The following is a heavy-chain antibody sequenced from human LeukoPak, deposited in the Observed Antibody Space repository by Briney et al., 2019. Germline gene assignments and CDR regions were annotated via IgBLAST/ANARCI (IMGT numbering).Heavy chain of an antibody. Sequence: GGSLRLSCAASGFTFSNYWMTWVRQAPGKGLEWVANIKEDGSEKDYVDSVKGRFTISRDNAKNSLYLQMNSLRAEDTAVYYCARCSRGNTVTTPNDYWGQGTLVTVSS. CDR2: IKEDGSEK. CDR1: GFTFSNYW. V-gene: IGHV3-7*01. D-gene: IGHD4-17*01. J-gene: IGHJ4*02. CDR3: ARCSRGNTVTTPNDY.